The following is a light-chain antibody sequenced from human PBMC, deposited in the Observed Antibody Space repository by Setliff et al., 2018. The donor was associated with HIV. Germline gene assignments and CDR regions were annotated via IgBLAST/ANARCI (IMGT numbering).Light chain of an antibody. V-gene: IGLV2-14*03. CDR1: TSDVGGSYY. Sequence: QSVLTQPPSASGSPGQSSTISCTGTTSDVGGSYYVSWYQQHPGKAPKLMISNVSNRPSGVSNRFSGSKFGNTASLTISGLQAEDEADYYCSSYTSSIPLYVFGPGTKVTVL. J-gene: IGLJ1*01. CDR2: NVS. CDR3: SSYTSSIPLYV.